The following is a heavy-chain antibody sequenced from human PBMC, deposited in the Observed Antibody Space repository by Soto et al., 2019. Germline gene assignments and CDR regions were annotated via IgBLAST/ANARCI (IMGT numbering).Heavy chain of an antibody. J-gene: IGHJ4*02. V-gene: IGHV1-2*02. Sequence: SVQVSCKASGYTFTGYYMHWVRQAPGQGLEWMGWINPNSGGTNYAQKFQGRVTMTRDTSISTAYMELSRMRSDDTAVYYCAREIGTPVAATGQWGQGNLVTV. CDR3: AREIGTPVAATGQ. CDR1: GYTFTGYY. CDR2: INPNSGGT. D-gene: IGHD6-19*01.